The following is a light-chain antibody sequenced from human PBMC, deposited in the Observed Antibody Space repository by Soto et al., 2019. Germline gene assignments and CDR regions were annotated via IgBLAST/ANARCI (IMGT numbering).Light chain of an antibody. CDR2: SAS. J-gene: IGKJ5*01. CDR1: QAINNN. CDR3: QQLNTYPIT. V-gene: IGKV1-9*01. Sequence: DIQLTQSPSFLSASVGDRVSISCRASQAINNNLAWYQQKPGRAPKVLIYSASTLQSGVPSRFIGSGSGKQFALTISSLQPEDSETYYCQQLNTYPITFGQGTRLEIK.